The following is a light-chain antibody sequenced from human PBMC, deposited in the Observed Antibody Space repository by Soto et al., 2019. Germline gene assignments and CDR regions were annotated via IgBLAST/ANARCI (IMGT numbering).Light chain of an antibody. V-gene: IGKV1-27*01. CDR2: AAS. Sequence: DIQMTQSPSSLSASVGDRVTITCRASQGISDYLAWYQQKPGEVPKLLIFAASALQSGVPSRFSGGGYGTDFPIPITNPQPEDVAAYYGHNYDSYPSWTFGQGTRVEIK. CDR3: HNYDSYPSWT. CDR1: QGISDY. J-gene: IGKJ1*01.